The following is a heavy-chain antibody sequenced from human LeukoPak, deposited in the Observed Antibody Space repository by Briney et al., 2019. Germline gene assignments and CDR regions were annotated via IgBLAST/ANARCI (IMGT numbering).Heavy chain of an antibody. V-gene: IGHV4-34*01. CDR2: INHSGST. J-gene: IGHJ5*02. CDR3: ARDLPVFRSGYYTAPRPNWFDP. CDR1: GGSFSGYY. Sequence: SETLSLTCAVYGGSFSGYYWSWIRQPPGKGLEWIGEINHSGSTYYNPSLKSRVTISVDTSKNQFSLKLSSVTAADTAVYYCARDLPVFRSGYYTAPRPNWFDPWGQGTLVTVSS. D-gene: IGHD3-3*01.